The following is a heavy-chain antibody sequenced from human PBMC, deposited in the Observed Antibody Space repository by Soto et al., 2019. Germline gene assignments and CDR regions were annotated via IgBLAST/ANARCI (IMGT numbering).Heavy chain of an antibody. V-gene: IGHV3-11*01. CDR3: ARVGYITGWYKSFDI. CDR1: GFTFIDYH. CDR2: ISTSGSTM. Sequence: PGGSLRLSCAASGFTFIDYHMIWIRQAPGKGLEWVSYISTSGSTMYYTDSVKGRFTVSRDNAKNSLYLQMNSLRAEDTAMYYCARVGYITGWYKSFDIWGQGTMVTVSS. J-gene: IGHJ3*02. D-gene: IGHD6-19*01.